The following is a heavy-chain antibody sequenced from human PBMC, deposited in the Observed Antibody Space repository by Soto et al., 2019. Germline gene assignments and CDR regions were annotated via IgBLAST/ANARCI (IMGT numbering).Heavy chain of an antibody. J-gene: IGHJ4*02. V-gene: IGHV4-31*03. D-gene: IGHD2-21*02. CDR1: GGSISSGGYY. CDR2: IYYTGTT. Sequence: QVQLQESGPGLVKPSQTLSLTCTVSGGSISSGGYYWNWIRQHPGKGLEWIAYIYYTGTTYYNPSLKSRVTISIDRSNKQFSLMLSSVTAADTAVYYCARDLRLDSWGPGTLVTVSS. CDR3: ARDLRLDS.